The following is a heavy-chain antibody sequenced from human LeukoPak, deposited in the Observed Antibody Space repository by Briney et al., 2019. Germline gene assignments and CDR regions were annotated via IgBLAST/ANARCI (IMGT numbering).Heavy chain of an antibody. D-gene: IGHD6-13*01. J-gene: IGHJ4*02. Sequence: PSETLSLTCTVSGGSISSYYWSWIRQPPGKGLEWIGYIYYSGSTNYNPSLKSRVTISVDTSKNQFSLKLSSVTAADTAVYYCARGGESIAAAGNFDYWGQGTLATVSS. V-gene: IGHV4-59*01. CDR2: IYYSGST. CDR1: GGSISSYY. CDR3: ARGGESIAAAGNFDY.